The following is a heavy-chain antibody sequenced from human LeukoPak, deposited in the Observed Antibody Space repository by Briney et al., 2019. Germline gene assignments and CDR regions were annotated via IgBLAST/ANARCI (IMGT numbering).Heavy chain of an antibody. V-gene: IGHV1-18*04. D-gene: IGHD2-21*02. Sequence: GAPVKVSCKASGYTFNSYGISWVRQAPGQGLEWMGWISIYTGNTKYGEKFQGRATMTRDTSTSTAYLEVRSLSSDDTAVYYCARVRGTALTAYPGYFDYWGQGTLVTVSS. CDR3: ARVRGTALTAYPGYFDY. CDR1: GYTFNSYG. J-gene: IGHJ4*02. CDR2: ISIYTGNT.